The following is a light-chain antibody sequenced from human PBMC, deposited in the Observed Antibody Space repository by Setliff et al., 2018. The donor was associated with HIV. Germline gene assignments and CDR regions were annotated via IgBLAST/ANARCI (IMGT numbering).Light chain of an antibody. V-gene: IGLV2-14*03. CDR2: DVS. Sequence: SALTQPASVSGSPGQSITISCTGTSSDVGGYNYVSWYQQHPGKAPKLMIYDVSKRPSGVSNRFSGSKSGNTASLTISGLQAEDEADYYCSSYTTSSSCEFGGGTKVTVL. J-gene: IGLJ2*01. CDR1: SSDVGGYNY. CDR3: SSYTTSSSCE.